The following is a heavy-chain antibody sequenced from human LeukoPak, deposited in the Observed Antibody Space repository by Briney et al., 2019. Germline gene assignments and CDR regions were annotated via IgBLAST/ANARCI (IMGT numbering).Heavy chain of an antibody. CDR3: AREPISIFSPRKRHFQGFDY. CDR2: ISGSGGST. V-gene: IGHV3-23*01. CDR1: GFTFSSYA. Sequence: GGSLRLSRAASGFTFSSYAMSWVRQAPGKGLEWVSAISGSGGSTYYADSVKGRFTISRDNSKNTLYLQMNSLRAEDTAVYYCAREPISIFSPRKRHFQGFDYWGQGTLVTVSS. J-gene: IGHJ4*02. D-gene: IGHD3-9*01.